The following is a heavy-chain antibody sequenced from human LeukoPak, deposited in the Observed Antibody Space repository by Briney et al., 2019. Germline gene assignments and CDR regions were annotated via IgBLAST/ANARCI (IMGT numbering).Heavy chain of an antibody. CDR3: ARSGITFGGVIVYFDY. V-gene: IGHV4-4*07. CDR2: IYTSGST. D-gene: IGHD3-16*02. CDR1: GGSISSYY. J-gene: IGHJ4*02. Sequence: SETLSLTCTVSGGSISSYYWSWIRQPAGKGLEWIGRIYTSGSTNYNPSLKSRVTMSVDTSKNQFSLKLSSVTAADTAVYYCARSGITFGGVIVYFDYWGQGILVTVSS.